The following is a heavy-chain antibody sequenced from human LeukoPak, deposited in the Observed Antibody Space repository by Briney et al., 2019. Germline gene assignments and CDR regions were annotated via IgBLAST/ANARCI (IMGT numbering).Heavy chain of an antibody. CDR2: ISSSGSTI. CDR3: AKGYSSSWYAPYMDV. Sequence: GGSLRLSCAASGFTFSDYYMSWIRQAPGKGLEWVSYISSSGSTIYYADSVKGRFTISRDNAKNSLYLQMNSLRAEDMALYYCAKGYSSSWYAPYMDVWGKGTTVTVSS. CDR1: GFTFSDYY. J-gene: IGHJ6*03. D-gene: IGHD6-13*01. V-gene: IGHV3-11*01.